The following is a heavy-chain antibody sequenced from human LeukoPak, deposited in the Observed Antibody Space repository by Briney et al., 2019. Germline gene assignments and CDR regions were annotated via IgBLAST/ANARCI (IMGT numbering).Heavy chain of an antibody. D-gene: IGHD3-22*01. J-gene: IGHJ4*02. Sequence: ASVKVSCKASGYTFTGYYMHWVRQAPGQGLEWMGWIYPNSGGTYNAQKFQGRATMTRATSISTAYMEMCRLRSDESAVYYCGREDGLYSRDYGGQGTLIIVSS. V-gene: IGHV1-2*02. CDR3: GREDGLYSRDY. CDR2: IYPNSGGT. CDR1: GYTFTGYY.